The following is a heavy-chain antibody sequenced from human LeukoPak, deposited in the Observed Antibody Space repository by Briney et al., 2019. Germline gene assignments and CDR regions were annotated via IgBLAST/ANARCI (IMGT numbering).Heavy chain of an antibody. CDR1: VCTFTGYY. CDR3: ARGEFWRVPSWFDP. V-gene: IGHV1-2*02. D-gene: IGHD3/OR15-3a*01. CDR2: INPNSGGT. J-gene: IGHJ5*02. Sequence: ASVKDSCKASVCTFTGYYLHWVRQAPGQGLEWMGCINPNSGGTNYAQKFQGRVTMTKDTSISTAYMELSRLRSDDTAVYYCARGEFWRVPSWFDPWGQGTLVTVSS.